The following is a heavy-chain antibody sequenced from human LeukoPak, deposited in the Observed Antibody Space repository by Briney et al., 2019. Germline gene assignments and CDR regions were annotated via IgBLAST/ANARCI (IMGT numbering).Heavy chain of an antibody. Sequence: SETLSLTCTVSGGSISSYYWSWIRQSPGKGLEWIGYNYYSGSTNYNPSLKSRVTISVDTSKNQFSLKLSSVTAADTAVYYCARLDRYYDILTVRSHAFDIWGQGTMVTVSS. CDR1: GGSISSYY. CDR3: ARLDRYYDILTVRSHAFDI. CDR2: NYYSGST. J-gene: IGHJ3*02. V-gene: IGHV4-59*01. D-gene: IGHD3-9*01.